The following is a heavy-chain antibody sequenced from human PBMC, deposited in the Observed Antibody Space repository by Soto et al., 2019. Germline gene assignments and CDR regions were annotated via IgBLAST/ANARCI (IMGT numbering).Heavy chain of an antibody. J-gene: IGHJ4*02. CDR2: ISSSATTI. Sequence: GGSLRLSCTASGFTFSNYSMNWVRQAPGKGLEWVSYISSSATTIYNAGSVKGRFTISRDNAKNSLYLQMDSLRAEDTAVYYCARVGIAAVLQPFDNRAQGTPVTSPQ. V-gene: IGHV3-48*01. D-gene: IGHD6-13*01. CDR3: ARVGIAAVLQPFDN. CDR1: GFTFSNYS.